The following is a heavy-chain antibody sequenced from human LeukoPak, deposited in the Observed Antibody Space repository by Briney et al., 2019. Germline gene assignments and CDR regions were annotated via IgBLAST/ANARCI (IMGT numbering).Heavy chain of an antibody. J-gene: IGHJ4*02. D-gene: IGHD3-16*01. V-gene: IGHV3-30*18. Sequence: PGGSLRLSCAASGFTFSSYGMHWVRQAPGKGLEWVAVISYDGSNKYYADSVKGRFTISRDNSKNTLYLQMNSLRAEDTAVYYCAKDWGSSSDYSGQGTLLTVSS. CDR2: ISYDGSNK. CDR3: AKDWGSSSDY. CDR1: GFTFSSYG.